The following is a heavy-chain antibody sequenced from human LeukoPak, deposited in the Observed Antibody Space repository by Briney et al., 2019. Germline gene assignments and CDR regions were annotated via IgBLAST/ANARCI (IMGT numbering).Heavy chain of an antibody. CDR3: ARLPDHDAFVI. J-gene: IGHJ3*02. CDR1: GFTFSSHG. V-gene: IGHV3-23*01. Sequence: GGSLRLSCAASGFTFSSHGMNWVRQAPGKGLEWVSGIGGSGGFITYYADSVKGRFTVSRDNSKNTLYLQMNSLRAEDTAVYYCARLPDHDAFVIWGQGTMATVSS. CDR2: IGGSGGFIT. D-gene: IGHD1-14*01.